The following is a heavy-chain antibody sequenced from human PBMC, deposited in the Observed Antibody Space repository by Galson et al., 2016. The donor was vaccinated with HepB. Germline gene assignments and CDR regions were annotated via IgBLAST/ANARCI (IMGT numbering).Heavy chain of an antibody. CDR3: ASATDGNFFFEY. J-gene: IGHJ4*02. V-gene: IGHV5-51*01. D-gene: IGHD5-24*01. CDR2: IRPGVSTT. Sequence: QSGAEVKKPGESLKISCQASGSSLSNYWIGWVRQLPGKGLEWMGLIRPGVSTTYYRPSLQGQVTISADKSLFTAYLQWSNLRASDSGLYYGASATDGNFFFEYCAQGTLVTVSS. CDR1: GSSLSNYW.